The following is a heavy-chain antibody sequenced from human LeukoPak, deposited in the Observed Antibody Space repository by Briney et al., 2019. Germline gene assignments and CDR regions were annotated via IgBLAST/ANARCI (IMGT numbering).Heavy chain of an antibody. J-gene: IGHJ3*01. CDR1: GFNFITAA. CDR2: IGSSGGST. D-gene: IGHD5-24*01. Sequence: GGSLRLSCAASGFNFITAAMTWVRQAPGKGLEWVSLIGSSGGSTYYADSVKGRLTISRDNFNHTLSLQMNSLRVEDTAIYYCVKDIQLSTWGPGTMVTVSS. CDR3: VKDIQLST. V-gene: IGHV3-23*01.